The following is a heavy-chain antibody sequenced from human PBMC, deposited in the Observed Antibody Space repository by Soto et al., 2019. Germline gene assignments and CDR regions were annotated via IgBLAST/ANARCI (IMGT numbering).Heavy chain of an antibody. CDR2: IYYSGST. V-gene: IGHV4-30-4*01. J-gene: IGHJ4*02. Sequence: SETLSPTCTVSGGSISSGDYYWSWIRQPPGKGLEWIGYIYYSGSTYYNPSLKSRVTISVDTSKNQFSLKLSSVTAADTAVYYCARDDTYYYDSSGSLDYWGQGTLVTVSS. CDR1: GGSISSGDYY. D-gene: IGHD3-22*01. CDR3: ARDDTYYYDSSGSLDY.